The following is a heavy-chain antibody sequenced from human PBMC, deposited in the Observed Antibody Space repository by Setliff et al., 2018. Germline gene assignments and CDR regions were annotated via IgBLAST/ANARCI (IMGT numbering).Heavy chain of an antibody. V-gene: IGHV4-39*07. CDR1: GDSISRSTYY. Sequence: SETLSLTCTVSGDSISRSTYYWGWIRQSPGKGLDWIGTVDHSGSTYYNPSLKSRVTISVDTSKNQFSLKLSSVTAADTAVYFCARGYYNFLSGYYTPYYFDYWGQGTLVTVSS. J-gene: IGHJ4*02. CDR3: ARGYYNFLSGYYTPYYFDY. CDR2: VDHSGST. D-gene: IGHD3-3*01.